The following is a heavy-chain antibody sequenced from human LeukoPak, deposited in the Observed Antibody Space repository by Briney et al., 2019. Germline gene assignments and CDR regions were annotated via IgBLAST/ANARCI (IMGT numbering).Heavy chain of an antibody. CDR2: ISSSSSTI. J-gene: IGHJ4*02. CDR1: GFTFSSYS. CDR3: ARDPLGGGSYLGR. V-gene: IGHV3-48*01. Sequence: PGGSLRLSCAASGFTFSSYSMNWVRQAPGKGLEWVSYISSSSSTIYYADSVKGRFTISRDNAKNSLYLQMNSLRAEDTAVYYCARDPLGGGSYLGRWGQGTLVTVSS. D-gene: IGHD1-26*01.